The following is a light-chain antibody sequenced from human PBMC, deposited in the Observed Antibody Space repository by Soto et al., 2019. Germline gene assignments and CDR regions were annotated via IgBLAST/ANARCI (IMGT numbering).Light chain of an antibody. CDR3: QQSYSPLWT. V-gene: IGKV1-39*01. CDR2: AAS. J-gene: IGKJ1*01. Sequence: DIQITHSPSSLSASVGDRVTITCRSSQSISNYLNWYQHKAGKAPKVLIYAASSLQRGVPSRFSGSGSGTDFTLIISSLQPEDFATYYCQQSYSPLWTLGQGTKVDIK. CDR1: QSISNY.